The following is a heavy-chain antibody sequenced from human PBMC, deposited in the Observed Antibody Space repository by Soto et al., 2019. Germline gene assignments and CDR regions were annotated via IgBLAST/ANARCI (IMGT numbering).Heavy chain of an antibody. CDR1: GGSFSGYY. D-gene: IGHD4-17*01. J-gene: IGHJ4*02. V-gene: IGHV4-34*12. Sequence: SETASLRCAVCGGSFSGYYCSLIRQSPGKGLEWIGEIIHSGSTTYNPSLKRRVNISVDTSKNHFSLKLTSVTAADTAVYYCATTTWSHKFYGLWGQGTLVTVSS. CDR3: ATTTWSHKFYGL. CDR2: IIHSGST.